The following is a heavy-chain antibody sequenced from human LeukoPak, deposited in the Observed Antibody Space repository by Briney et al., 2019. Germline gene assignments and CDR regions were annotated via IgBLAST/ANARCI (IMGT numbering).Heavy chain of an antibody. CDR2: LYTSGST. CDR1: GGSFSGYY. J-gene: IGHJ4*02. D-gene: IGHD3-3*01. CDR3: ATAGYYDLAFDY. Sequence: PSETLSLTCAVYGGSFSGYYWSWIRQSAGKGLEWIGRLYTSGSTNHNPSLKSRVAMSIDTSKNQFSLTLSSVTAADTAVYYCATAGYYDLAFDYWGQGTLVTVSS. V-gene: IGHV4-59*10.